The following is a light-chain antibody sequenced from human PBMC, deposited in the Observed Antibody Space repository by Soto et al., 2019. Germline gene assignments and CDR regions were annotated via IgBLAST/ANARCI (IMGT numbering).Light chain of an antibody. CDR2: GAS. Sequence: EIVLTQSAGTLSVSPGERATLSCSAIQSVSSNYLAWYQLRPGQAPRLLIYGASSRATGIPDRFSGSGSGTDFTLTISRLEPEDFAVYYCQQYGSSPLTFGRGTKVDIK. J-gene: IGKJ4*01. V-gene: IGKV3-20*01. CDR3: QQYGSSPLT. CDR1: QSVSSNY.